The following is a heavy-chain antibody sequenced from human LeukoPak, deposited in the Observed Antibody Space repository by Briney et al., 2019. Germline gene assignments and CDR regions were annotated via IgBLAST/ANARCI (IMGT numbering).Heavy chain of an antibody. D-gene: IGHD6-13*01. CDR1: GFTFSSYG. Sequence: GGSLRLSCAASGFTFSSYGMHWVRQAPGKGLEWVAFIRYDGSNKYYADSVKGRFTISRDNSKNTLYLQMNSLRAEDTAVYYCAKDRGSIAAVPYYFDYWGQGTLVTVSS. V-gene: IGHV3-30*02. CDR2: IRYDGSNK. J-gene: IGHJ4*02. CDR3: AKDRGSIAAVPYYFDY.